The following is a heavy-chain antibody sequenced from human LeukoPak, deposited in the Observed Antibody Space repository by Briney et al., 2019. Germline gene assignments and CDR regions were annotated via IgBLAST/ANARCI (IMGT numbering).Heavy chain of an antibody. D-gene: IGHD3-22*01. J-gene: IGHJ4*02. CDR1: GFTFSSYS. V-gene: IGHV3-21*01. CDR2: ISSSSSYI. Sequence: GGSLRLSCAASGFTFSSYSMNWVRQAPGKGLEWVSSISSSSSYIYYADSVKGRFTISRDNAKNSLYLQMNSLRAEDTAVYYCTSVWEDDDSSGYRYWGQGTLVTVSS. CDR3: TSVWEDDDSSGYRY.